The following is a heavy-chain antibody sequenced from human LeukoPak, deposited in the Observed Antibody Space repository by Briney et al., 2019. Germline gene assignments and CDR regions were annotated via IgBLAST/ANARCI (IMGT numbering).Heavy chain of an antibody. Sequence: GASVKVSCKASGGTFSSYAISWVRQAPGQGLEWMGGIIPILGTANYAQKFQGRVTITADKSTSTAYMELSSLRSEDTAVYYCARGNDGSGSPSYYFYYMDVWGKGTTVTISS. CDR3: ARGNDGSGSPSYYFYYMDV. V-gene: IGHV1-69*10. D-gene: IGHD3-10*01. J-gene: IGHJ6*03. CDR1: GGTFSSYA. CDR2: IIPILGTA.